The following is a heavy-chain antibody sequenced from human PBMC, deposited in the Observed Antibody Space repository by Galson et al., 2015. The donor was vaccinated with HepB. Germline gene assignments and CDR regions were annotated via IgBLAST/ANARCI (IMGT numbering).Heavy chain of an antibody. CDR3: ARDAREAGGWFDP. CDR2: IIPIFGTA. Sequence: SVKVSCKASGGTFSSYAISWVRQAPGQGLEWMGGIIPIFGTANYAQKFQGRVTITADESTSTAYMELRSLRSDDTAVYYCARDAREAGGWFDPWGQGTLVTVSS. J-gene: IGHJ5*02. D-gene: IGHD2-8*02. V-gene: IGHV1-69*13. CDR1: GGTFSSYA.